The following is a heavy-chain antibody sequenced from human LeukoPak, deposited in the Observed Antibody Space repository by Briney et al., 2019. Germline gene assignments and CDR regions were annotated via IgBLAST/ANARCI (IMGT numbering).Heavy chain of an antibody. Sequence: GGSLRLSCAASGFTFSTFAMIWVRQPPGKGLEWVSSIFPSGGEIHYADSVRGRFTISRDNSKSILYLQMNSLRAEGTAVYYCARRYCSGGSCRFDPWGQGTLVTVSS. CDR3: ARRYCSGGSCRFDP. CDR1: GFTFSTFA. D-gene: IGHD2-15*01. V-gene: IGHV3-23*01. CDR2: IFPSGGEI. J-gene: IGHJ5*02.